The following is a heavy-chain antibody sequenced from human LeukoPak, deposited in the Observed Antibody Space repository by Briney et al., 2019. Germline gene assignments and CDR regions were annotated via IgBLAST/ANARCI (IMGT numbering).Heavy chain of an antibody. V-gene: IGHV3-23*01. J-gene: IGHJ6*02. Sequence: GRSLRLSCAASGFTFSSYAMHWVRQAPGKGLEWVSAISGSGGSTYYAGSVKGRFTISRDNSKNTLYLQMNSLRAEDTAVYYCAKSRSNCSSTSCYTLPYYYYGMDVWGQGTTVTVSS. CDR3: AKSRSNCSSTSCYTLPYYYYGMDV. CDR2: ISGSGGST. D-gene: IGHD2-2*02. CDR1: GFTFSSYA.